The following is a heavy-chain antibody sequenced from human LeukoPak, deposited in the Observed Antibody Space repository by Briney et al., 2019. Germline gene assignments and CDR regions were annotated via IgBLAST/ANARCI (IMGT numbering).Heavy chain of an antibody. CDR2: ISGSGITT. V-gene: IGHV3-23*01. CDR1: GFTFSICA. Sequence: GGSLRLSCAASGFTFSICAMSWVRQAPGKGLEWVSAISGSGITTYYADSVKGRFTISRDNSKNTLYLQMNSLTAGDTAVYYCATSPRGYSHGYDYWGQGTLVTVSS. CDR3: ATSPRGYSHGYDY. J-gene: IGHJ4*02. D-gene: IGHD5-18*01.